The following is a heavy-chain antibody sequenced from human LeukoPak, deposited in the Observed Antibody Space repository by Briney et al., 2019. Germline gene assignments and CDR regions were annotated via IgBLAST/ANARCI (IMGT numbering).Heavy chain of an antibody. CDR1: GYTFTGYY. D-gene: IGHD3-10*01. Sequence: GASVKVSCKASGYTFTGYYMHWVRQAPGQGLEWMGWINPTNGATNYAQKFQGRVTMTRDKSISTAYMEVSRLGSDDTAMFYCARDRGVSKTSGSYCDHWGQGTLVTVSS. CDR3: ARDRGVSKTSGSYCDH. CDR2: INPTNGAT. V-gene: IGHV1-2*02. J-gene: IGHJ4*02.